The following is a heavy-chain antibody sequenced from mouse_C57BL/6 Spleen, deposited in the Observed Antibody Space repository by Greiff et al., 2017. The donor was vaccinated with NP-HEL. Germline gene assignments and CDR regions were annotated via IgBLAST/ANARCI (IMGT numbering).Heavy chain of an antibody. J-gene: IGHJ2*01. CDR1: GYSITSGYD. CDR2: ISYSGST. D-gene: IGHD1-1*01. CDR3: ARGDYYYGSSYYFDY. Sequence: EVQLQQSGPGMVKPSQSLSLTCTVTGYSITSGYDWHWIRHFPGNKLEWMGYISYSGSTNYNPSLKSRISITHDTSKNHFFLKLNSVTTEDTATYYCARGDYYYGSSYYFDYWGQGTTLTVSS. V-gene: IGHV3-1*01.